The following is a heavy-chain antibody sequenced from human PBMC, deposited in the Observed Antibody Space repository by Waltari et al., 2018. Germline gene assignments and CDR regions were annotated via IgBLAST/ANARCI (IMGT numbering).Heavy chain of an antibody. CDR2: ISYNARNI. Sequence: QVQLVESGGGVVQPGRYLRLSCAGSDFTFSSYAIHWVRQAPGKGLEWVAVISYNARNIYYVDSVKGRFTISRDNSKKTLYLQMDSLRAEDTAVYYCARDYCDRTYCHGMDVWGQGTTVTVSS. D-gene: IGHD2-21*01. J-gene: IGHJ6*02. CDR1: DFTFSSYA. V-gene: IGHV3-30*04. CDR3: ARDYCDRTYCHGMDV.